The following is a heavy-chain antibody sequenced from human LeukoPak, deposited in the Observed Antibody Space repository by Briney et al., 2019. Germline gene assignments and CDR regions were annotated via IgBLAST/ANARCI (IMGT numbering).Heavy chain of an antibody. CDR1: GGSFSGYY. V-gene: IGHV4-34*01. D-gene: IGHD5-24*01. CDR3: ARATYGAGWLQFLGRRHYYYYMDV. J-gene: IGHJ6*03. CDR2: INHSGST. Sequence: PSETLSLTCTVYGGSFSGYYWSWIRQPPGKGLEWIGEINHSGSTNYNPSLKSRVTISVDTSKNQFSLKLSSVTAADTAVYYCARATYGAGWLQFLGRRHYYYYMDVWGKGTTVTVSS.